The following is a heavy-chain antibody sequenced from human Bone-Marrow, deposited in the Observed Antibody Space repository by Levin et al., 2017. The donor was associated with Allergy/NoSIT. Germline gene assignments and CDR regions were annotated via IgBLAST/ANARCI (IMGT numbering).Heavy chain of an antibody. CDR2: ISSSSSTI. D-gene: IGHD3-10*01. J-gene: IGHJ4*02. V-gene: IGHV3-48*04. CDR3: ARVTLGFGELFPRGSDY. Sequence: GESLKISCAASGFTFSSYSMNWVRQAPGKGLEWVSYISSSSSTIYYADSVKGRFTISRDNAKNSLYLQMNSLRAEDTAVYYCARVTLGFGELFPRGSDYWGQGTLVTVSS. CDR1: GFTFSSYS.